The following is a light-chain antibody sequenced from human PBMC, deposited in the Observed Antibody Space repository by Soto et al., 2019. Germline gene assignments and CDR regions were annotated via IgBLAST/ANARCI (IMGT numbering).Light chain of an antibody. CDR1: QSVSSN. J-gene: IGKJ1*01. CDR2: GAS. CDR3: QQYNNWCT. V-gene: IGKV3-15*01. Sequence: EIVMTQSPATLSVSPGERATLSCRASQSVSSNLAWYQQKPGQAPRLLIYGASTRATGIPARFSGSGSGTEFTLTISSLQSEDFAVYYCQQYNNWCTFGQGTKVESK.